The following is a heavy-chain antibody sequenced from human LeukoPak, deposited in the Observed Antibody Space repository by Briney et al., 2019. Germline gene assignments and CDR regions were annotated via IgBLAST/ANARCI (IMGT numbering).Heavy chain of an antibody. CDR2: MNPNSGNT. J-gene: IGHJ6*03. CDR1: GYTFTSYD. CDR3: ARGGFGYDFWSGYYLYYYYYYMDV. D-gene: IGHD3-3*01. V-gene: IGHV1-8*01. Sequence: ASVKVSCKASGYTFTSYDISWVRQATGQGLEWMGWMNPNSGNTGYAQKFQGRVTMTRNTSISTAYMELSSLRSEDTAVYYCARGGFGYDFWSGYYLYYYYYYMDVWGKGTTVTVSS.